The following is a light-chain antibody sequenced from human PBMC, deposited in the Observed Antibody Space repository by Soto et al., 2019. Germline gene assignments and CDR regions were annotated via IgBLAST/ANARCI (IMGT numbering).Light chain of an antibody. CDR2: EVN. CDR1: SSDVGGYNY. CDR3: SSYAGSSNV. J-gene: IGLJ1*01. V-gene: IGLV2-8*01. Sequence: QSVLTQPPSASGTPGPSVAISCTGTSSDVGGYNYVSWYQQHPGKAPKLMIYEVNKRPSGVPDRFSGSKSGNTASLTVSGLQAEDEADDYCSSYAGSSNVFGTGTKVTVL.